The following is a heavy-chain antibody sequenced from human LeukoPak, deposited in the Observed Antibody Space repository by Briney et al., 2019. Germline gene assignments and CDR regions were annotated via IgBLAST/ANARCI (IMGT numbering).Heavy chain of an antibody. CDR1: GGSISSNSYY. D-gene: IGHD3-10*01. J-gene: IGHJ5*02. CDR2: VYYSGST. Sequence: SETLSLTRTVSGGSISSNSYYWGWIRQPPGKGLEWIGSVYYSGSTYYKPSLKSRVTISVDTSKNQFSLKLSSVTAADTAVYYCARNRYYYGSGNYGVPNWFDPWGQGTLVTVSS. V-gene: IGHV4-39*01. CDR3: ARNRYYYGSGNYGVPNWFDP.